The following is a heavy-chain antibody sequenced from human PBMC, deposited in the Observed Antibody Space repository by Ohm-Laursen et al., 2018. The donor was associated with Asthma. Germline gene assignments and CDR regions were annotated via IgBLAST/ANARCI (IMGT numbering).Heavy chain of an antibody. J-gene: IGHJ5*02. D-gene: IGHD4-11*01. CDR1: GGSISTYY. Sequence: SDTLSLTCTVSGGSISTYYWNWIRQPPGKGLEWIGYVYYNGGTDYNPSLKSRVIISVDRSKNQFSLKLSSVTAADTAVYYCARTTVTSHWFDPWGQGTLVTVSS. CDR2: VYYNGGT. CDR3: ARTTVTSHWFDP. V-gene: IGHV4-59*07.